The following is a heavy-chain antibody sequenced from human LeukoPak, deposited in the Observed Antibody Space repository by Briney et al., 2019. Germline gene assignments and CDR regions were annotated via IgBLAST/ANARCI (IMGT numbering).Heavy chain of an antibody. Sequence: GGSLRLSCSASGFTFSSYAMHWVRQAPGERLEYVSAISSNGGSTYYADSVKGRFTISRDNSKNTLYLQMSSLRAEDTAVYYCAKGQNTAMVTLLFDYWGQAPLVTVSS. V-gene: IGHV3-64D*06. J-gene: IGHJ4*02. D-gene: IGHD5-18*01. CDR3: AKGQNTAMVTLLFDY. CDR1: GFTFSSYA. CDR2: ISSNGGST.